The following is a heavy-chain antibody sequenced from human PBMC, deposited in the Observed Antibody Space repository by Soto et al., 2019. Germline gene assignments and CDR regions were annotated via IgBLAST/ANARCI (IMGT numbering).Heavy chain of an antibody. J-gene: IGHJ4*02. CDR2: LSRSGGDT. D-gene: IGHD1-26*01. CDR3: ARGSAFIGLDY. Sequence: GGSLRLSCAASGFTFSSYAMSWVRQAPGKGLEWVSSLSRSGGDTYYADSVRGRFTISRDNTKDSLYLQMNSLRAEDTAIYYCARGSAFIGLDYWGQGTPVTVSS. V-gene: IGHV3-23*01. CDR1: GFTFSSYA.